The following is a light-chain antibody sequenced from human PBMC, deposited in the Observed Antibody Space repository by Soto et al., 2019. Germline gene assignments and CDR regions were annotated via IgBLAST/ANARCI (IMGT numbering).Light chain of an antibody. CDR1: QSISSW. Sequence: DIQMTQSPSTLSASVGDRVTITCRASQSISSWLAWYQQKLGKAPKLLIYDDSSLESGVTSRFSGSGSETEFSLPTSSLQPDDFATYYCQQYNSYSPWTFGQGTKGEIK. CDR3: QQYNSYSPWT. CDR2: DDS. V-gene: IGKV1-5*01. J-gene: IGKJ1*01.